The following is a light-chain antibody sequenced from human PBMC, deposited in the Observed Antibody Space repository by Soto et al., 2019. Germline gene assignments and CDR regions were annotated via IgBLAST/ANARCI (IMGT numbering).Light chain of an antibody. CDR1: QSVTSNY. V-gene: IGKV3-20*01. Sequence: VLTQSLRTQNLHPGERATISCSASQSVTSNYLAWYQQYPGQAPGLLIYGTFAMPSGVPDRFSGGVSGTGFTLTNRRWEREEFAVENWQEEGFSPRTFGQGTKVDIK. J-gene: IGKJ1*01. CDR3: QEEGFSPRT. CDR2: GTF.